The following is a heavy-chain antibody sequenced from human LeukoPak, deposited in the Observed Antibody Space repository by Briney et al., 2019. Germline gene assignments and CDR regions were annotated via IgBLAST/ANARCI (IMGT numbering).Heavy chain of an antibody. D-gene: IGHD6-13*01. CDR1: GFTFSNYW. J-gene: IGHJ4*02. Sequence: SGGSLRLSCAASGFTFSNYWMSWVRQAPGKGLEWVANIKQDGSEKYYVDSVKGRFTISRDNAKNTLYLQMNSLRAEDTAVYYCARGGPGSSWYVYYFDYWGQGTLVTVSS. CDR3: ARGGPGSSWYVYYFDY. V-gene: IGHV3-7*01. CDR2: IKQDGSEK.